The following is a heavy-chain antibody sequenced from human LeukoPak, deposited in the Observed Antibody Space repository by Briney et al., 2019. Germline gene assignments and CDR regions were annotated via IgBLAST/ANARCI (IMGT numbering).Heavy chain of an antibody. V-gene: IGHV3-23*01. D-gene: IGHD3-10*01. CDR1: GFTFSSYA. J-gene: IGHJ6*02. Sequence: GGSLRLSCAASGFTFSSYAMSWVRQAPGKGLEWASAISGSGGSTYYADSVKGRFTISRDNSKNTLYLQMNSLRAEDTAVYYCAKDPNYYGSGKKGMDVWGQGTTVTVSS. CDR2: ISGSGGST. CDR3: AKDPNYYGSGKKGMDV.